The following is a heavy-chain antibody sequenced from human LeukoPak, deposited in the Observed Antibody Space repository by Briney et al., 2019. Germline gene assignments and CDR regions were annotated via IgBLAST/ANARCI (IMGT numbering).Heavy chain of an antibody. CDR3: AKDAQRGFDYSNSLEY. CDR2: IWSDGTEK. CDR1: GFTFSHYG. V-gene: IGHV3-33*06. J-gene: IGHJ4*02. Sequence: GGSLRLSCAASGFTFSHYGMHWVRQAPGKGLEGVAVIWSDGTEKYYGDAVKGRFTISRDNSRNTVYLQMNSLVGEDTAVYYCAKDAQRGFDYSNSLEYWGQGTLVTVSS. D-gene: IGHD4-11*01.